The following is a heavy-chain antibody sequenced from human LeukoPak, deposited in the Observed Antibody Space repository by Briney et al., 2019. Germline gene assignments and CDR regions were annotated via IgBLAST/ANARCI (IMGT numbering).Heavy chain of an antibody. CDR2: ISSAGTTI. CDR1: GFTFSSYE. D-gene: IGHD3-9*01. Sequence: PGGSLRLSCAAFGFTFSSYEMNWVRQAPGKGLEWVSYISSAGTTIYYADSVKGRFTISRDNAKNSLYLQMNSLRAEDTAVYYCARGRLVRLFDYWGQGTLVTVSS. CDR3: ARGRLVRLFDY. J-gene: IGHJ4*02. V-gene: IGHV3-48*03.